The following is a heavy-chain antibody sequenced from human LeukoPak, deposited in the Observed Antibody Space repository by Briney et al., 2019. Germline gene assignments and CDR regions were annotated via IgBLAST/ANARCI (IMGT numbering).Heavy chain of an antibody. D-gene: IGHD3-22*01. J-gene: IGHJ4*02. CDR3: ARVRYDSSGYSFHY. CDR2: INPNSGGT. V-gene: IGHV1-2*02. CDR1: GYTFTGYY. Sequence: ASVKVSCKASGYTFTGYYMHWVRQAPGQGLEWMGWINPNSGGTNYAQKFQGRVTMTRDTSISTAYMELSRLRSDDTAVYYCARVRYDSSGYSFHYWGQGTLVTVSS.